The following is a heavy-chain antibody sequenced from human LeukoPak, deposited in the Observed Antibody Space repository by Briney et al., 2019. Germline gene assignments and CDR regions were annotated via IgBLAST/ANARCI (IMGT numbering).Heavy chain of an antibody. Sequence: ASVKVSCNASGYTFTSYDINWVRQATGQGLEWMGWMNPNSSNTGYAQKFQGRVTMTRDTSISTAYMELSSLRSEDTAVYYCARMRGSFDYWGQGTLVTVSS. D-gene: IGHD3-16*01. J-gene: IGHJ4*02. CDR2: MNPNSSNT. V-gene: IGHV1-8*01. CDR3: ARMRGSFDY. CDR1: GYTFTSYD.